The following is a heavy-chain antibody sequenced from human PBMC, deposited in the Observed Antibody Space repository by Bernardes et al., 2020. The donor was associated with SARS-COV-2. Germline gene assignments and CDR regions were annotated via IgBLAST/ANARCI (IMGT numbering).Heavy chain of an antibody. J-gene: IGHJ6*02. CDR3: ARDYCSRGRCYFRSDISYYYGMDV. CDR1: GYRFSDYG. V-gene: IGHV1-18*04. D-gene: IGHD2-15*01. CDR2: ISPHNCNT. Sequence: SVKVSCKASGYRFSDYGVSWVRQAPGQGLEWMGWISPHNCNTHYAHRLQGRLLLTTDASTSTADMELRSLSSDHTAVYFCARDYCSRGRCYFRSDISYYYGMDVWGQGTTVTVSS.